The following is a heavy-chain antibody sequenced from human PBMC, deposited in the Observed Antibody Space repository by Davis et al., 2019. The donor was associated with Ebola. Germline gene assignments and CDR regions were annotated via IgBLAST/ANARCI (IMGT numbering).Heavy chain of an antibody. V-gene: IGHV3-74*01. CDR3: ARDPTIFGVANWFDP. Sequence: HTGGSLRLSCAASGFSFSIYGMHWVRQVPGKGLVWVSRINSDGSSTSYADSVKGRFTISRDNAKNSLYLQMNSLRAEDTAVYYCARDPTIFGVANWFDPWGQGTLVTVSS. J-gene: IGHJ5*02. D-gene: IGHD3-3*01. CDR2: INSDGSST. CDR1: GFSFSIYG.